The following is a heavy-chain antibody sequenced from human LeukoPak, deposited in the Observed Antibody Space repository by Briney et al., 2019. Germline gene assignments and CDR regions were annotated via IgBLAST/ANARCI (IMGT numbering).Heavy chain of an antibody. CDR3: ANIRAAVAMYYFDY. V-gene: IGHV1-2*02. CDR2: INPNSGGT. D-gene: IGHD6-19*01. Sequence: ASVKVSCKASGYTFTGYYMHWVRQAPGQGLEWMGWINPNSGGTNYAQKFQGRVTMTRDTSISTAYMELSRLGSDDTAVYYCANIRAAVAMYYFDYWGQGTLVTVSS. CDR1: GYTFTGYY. J-gene: IGHJ4*02.